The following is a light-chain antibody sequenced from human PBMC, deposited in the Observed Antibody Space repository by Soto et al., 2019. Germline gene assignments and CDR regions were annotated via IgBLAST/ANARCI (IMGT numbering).Light chain of an antibody. J-gene: IGKJ5*01. V-gene: IGKV1-5*03. CDR2: EAS. CDR1: QSMSSW. Sequence: DIQMTQSPSTLSASLGDRVTLXXRASQSMSSWLSWYQQKPGRAPKIXIYEASSVESGVPSRFSGSGSGTDFTLTISSLQPEDVATYYCQKYNSAPRTFGPGTRLEIK. CDR3: QKYNSAPRT.